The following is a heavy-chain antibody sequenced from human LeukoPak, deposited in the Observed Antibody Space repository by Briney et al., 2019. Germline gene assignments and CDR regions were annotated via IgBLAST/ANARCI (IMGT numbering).Heavy chain of an antibody. D-gene: IGHD5/OR15-5a*01. CDR1: GFTFSTSA. Sequence: PGGSLRLSCAASGFTFSTSAMSWVRRAPGKELEWVSTISGNGASTFYADSVKGRFTISRDNSKNTLSLHMSSLRAEDTATYYCAREVYTRTTYLPFDYWGQGTLVTVSS. CDR3: AREVYTRTTYLPFDY. V-gene: IGHV3-23*01. CDR2: ISGNGAST. J-gene: IGHJ4*02.